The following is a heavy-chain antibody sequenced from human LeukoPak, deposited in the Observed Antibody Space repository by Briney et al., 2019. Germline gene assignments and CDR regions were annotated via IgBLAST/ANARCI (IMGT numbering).Heavy chain of an antibody. CDR3: ARLYSYGFGYFDY. D-gene: IGHD5-18*01. Sequence: ASVKVSCKASGGTFSSYAISWVRQAPGQGLEWMGGIIPIFGTANYAQKFQGRVTFTADKSTSTAYMELSSLRSEDTAVYYCARLYSYGFGYFDYWGQGTLVTVSS. CDR1: GGTFSSYA. J-gene: IGHJ4*02. V-gene: IGHV1-69*06. CDR2: IIPIFGTA.